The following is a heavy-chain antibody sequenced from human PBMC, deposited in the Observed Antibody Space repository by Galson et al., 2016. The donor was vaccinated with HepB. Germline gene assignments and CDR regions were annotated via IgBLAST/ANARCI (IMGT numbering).Heavy chain of an antibody. J-gene: IGHJ4*02. D-gene: IGHD3-16*01. V-gene: IGHV3-23*01. CDR2: ITGSGDAT. CDR1: GFSFSVSG. CDR3: GKHGGFDY. Sequence: SLRLCCAASGFSFSVSGMSWVRQTPGRGLEWISGITGSGDATHYADPVKGRFIISRDNSKNTLYLFMNNLRAGDTAVYYCGKHGGFDYWGQGALVTVSS.